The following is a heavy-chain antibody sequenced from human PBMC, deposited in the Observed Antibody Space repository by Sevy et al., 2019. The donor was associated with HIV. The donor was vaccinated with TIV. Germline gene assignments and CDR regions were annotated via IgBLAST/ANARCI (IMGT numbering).Heavy chain of an antibody. J-gene: IGHJ4*02. CDR1: GFTFSDHY. CDR3: ATHAGIAAAGRVFDY. Sequence: GGSLRLSCAASGFTFSDHYMEWVRQAPGKGLEWVGRIRNKADSYTTEYAASVKGRLTISRDESKNSLYLLMNSLKTEDTAVYYCATHAGIAAAGRVFDYWGQGTLVTVSS. CDR2: IRNKADSYTT. V-gene: IGHV3-72*01. D-gene: IGHD6-13*01.